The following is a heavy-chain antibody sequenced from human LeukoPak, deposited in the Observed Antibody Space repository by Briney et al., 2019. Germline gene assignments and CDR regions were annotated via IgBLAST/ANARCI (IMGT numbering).Heavy chain of an antibody. Sequence: PGGSLRLSCAASGFTFSSAWMSWVRQAPGKGLEWVSGISGSGGSTYYADSVKGRFTISRDNSKNTLYLQMNSLRAEDTAVYYCAKAPFGSHYFDYWGQGTLVTVSS. CDR3: AKAPFGSHYFDY. V-gene: IGHV3-23*01. J-gene: IGHJ4*02. CDR1: GFTFSSAW. CDR2: ISGSGGST. D-gene: IGHD3-10*01.